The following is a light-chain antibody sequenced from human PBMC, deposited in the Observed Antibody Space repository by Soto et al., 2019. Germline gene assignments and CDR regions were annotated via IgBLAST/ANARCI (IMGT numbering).Light chain of an antibody. V-gene: IGLV2-23*01. CDR1: SSDVGSYNL. CDR2: EGS. Sequence: QSTLTHRASLSGSPGQSITISCTGTSSDVGSYNLVSWYQQHPGKAPKLMIYEGSKRPSGVSNRFSGSKSGNTASLTISGLQAEDEADYYCCSYAGSITYVFGTGTRVTGL. J-gene: IGLJ1*01. CDR3: CSYAGSITYV.